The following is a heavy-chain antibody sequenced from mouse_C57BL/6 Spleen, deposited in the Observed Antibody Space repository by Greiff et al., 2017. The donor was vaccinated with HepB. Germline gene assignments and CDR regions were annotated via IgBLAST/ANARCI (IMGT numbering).Heavy chain of an antibody. V-gene: IGHV1-52*01. CDR1: GYTFTSYW. D-gene: IGHD2-1*01. Sequence: QVQLQKPGAELVRPGSSVKLSCKASGYTFTSYWMHWVKQRPIQGLEWIGNIDPSDSETHYNQKFKDKATLTVDKSSSTAYMQLSSLTSEDSAVYYCARLLEDYAMDYWGQGTSVTVSS. CDR2: IDPSDSET. CDR3: ARLLEDYAMDY. J-gene: IGHJ4*01.